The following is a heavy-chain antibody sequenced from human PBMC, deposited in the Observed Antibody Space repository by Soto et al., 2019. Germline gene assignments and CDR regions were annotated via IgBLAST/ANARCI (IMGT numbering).Heavy chain of an antibody. CDR1: GFAFSGYE. CDR2: ISSSGNTI. Sequence: QLVESGGGLVQPGGSLRLSCAASGFAFSGYEMNWVRQAPGKGLEWVSYISSSGNTIYYANFVRGRFTISRDNAKNSLYLQMNRLSAEDTALYYCARERVVPSEGHFDSWGQGTLVTGSS. CDR3: ARERVVPSEGHFDS. D-gene: IGHD3-16*01. V-gene: IGHV3-48*03. J-gene: IGHJ4*02.